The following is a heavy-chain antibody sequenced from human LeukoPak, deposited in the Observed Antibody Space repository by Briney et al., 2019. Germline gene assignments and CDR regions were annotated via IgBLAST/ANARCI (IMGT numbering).Heavy chain of an antibody. Sequence: SETLSLTCNVSGVSVSDGRYYWTWIRQHPGKGLEWIGYKYYSGSAKYNPSLKSRLTISIDTSKNQFSLKLSSVTAADTAVYYCARVTTMVRGDNYMDVWGKGTTVTVPS. CDR1: GVSVSDGRYY. CDR3: ARVTTMVRGDNYMDV. V-gene: IGHV4-61*01. D-gene: IGHD3-10*01. J-gene: IGHJ6*03. CDR2: KYYSGSA.